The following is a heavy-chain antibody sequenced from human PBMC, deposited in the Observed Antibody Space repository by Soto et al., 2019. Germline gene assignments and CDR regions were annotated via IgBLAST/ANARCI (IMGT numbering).Heavy chain of an antibody. CDR3: ARPYYYDSSGYYYADAFDI. J-gene: IGHJ3*02. D-gene: IGHD3-22*01. CDR1: GYSFTSYW. CDR2: IYPGDSDT. V-gene: IGHV5-51*01. Sequence: LGECLKISCKGSGYSFTSYWIGWVRQMPGKGLEWMGIIYPGDSDTRYSPSFQGQVTISADKSISTAYLQWSSLKASDTAMYYCARPYYYDSSGYYYADAFDIWGQGTMVTVSS.